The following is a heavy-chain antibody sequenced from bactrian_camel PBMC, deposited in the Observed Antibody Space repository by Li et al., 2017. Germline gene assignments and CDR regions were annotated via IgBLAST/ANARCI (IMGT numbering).Heavy chain of an antibody. Sequence: DVQLVESGGGSVQAGGSLRLSCAVSGYDALYLCVGWLRQAPGKEREGVAAIYTAGGGDTYYTDSAKGRFIISKDNANNTIYLQMNSLKPEDTGMYICAAGGSFTYGGSPLADYEYEFWGQGTQVTVS. J-gene: IGHJ4*01. D-gene: IGHD7*01. CDR2: IYTAGGGDT. CDR3: AAGGSFTYGGSPLADYEYEF. CDR1: GYDALYLC. V-gene: IGHV3S40*01.